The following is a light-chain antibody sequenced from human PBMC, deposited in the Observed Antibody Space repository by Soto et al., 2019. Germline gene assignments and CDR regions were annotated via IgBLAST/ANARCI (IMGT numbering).Light chain of an antibody. CDR1: SSDVGGYEY. V-gene: IGLV2-11*01. CDR2: DVS. CDR3: CSYAGSYTVL. Sequence: QSALTQPRSVSGSPGQSVTISCTGTSSDVGGYEYVSWYQQHPGKVPNLIIYDVSERPSGVPDRFSGSKSGNTASLSISGLQAEDEADYYCCSYAGSYTVLFGGGTKLTVL. J-gene: IGLJ2*01.